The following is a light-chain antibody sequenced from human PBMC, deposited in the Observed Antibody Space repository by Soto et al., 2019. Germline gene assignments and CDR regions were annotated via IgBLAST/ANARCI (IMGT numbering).Light chain of an antibody. Sequence: DIQMTQSPSSLSASVGDRVTITCRASQSISSYLNWYQQKPGKAPKLLIYAASSLQSGVPSRFSGSGSGTDFTLTISSLQPEDFATYYCQQNYSTPRLTFGGGTKV. CDR2: AAS. CDR3: QQNYSTPRLT. V-gene: IGKV1-39*01. J-gene: IGKJ4*01. CDR1: QSISSY.